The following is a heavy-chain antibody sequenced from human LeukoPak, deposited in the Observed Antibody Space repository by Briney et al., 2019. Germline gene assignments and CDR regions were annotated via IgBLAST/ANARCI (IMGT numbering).Heavy chain of an antibody. CDR1: DGSINGYY. CDR2: MYSGGTT. Sequence: PSETLSLTCTVSDGSINGYYWSWIRQPPGKGLDWIGYMYSGGTTNYSPSLKSRVTMSVDTSKNQFSLKLSFVTAADTAVYYCARDPGMRDFWSGYYSGFDYWGQGTLVTVSS. CDR3: ARDPGMRDFWSGYYSGFDY. V-gene: IGHV4-59*12. D-gene: IGHD3-3*01. J-gene: IGHJ4*02.